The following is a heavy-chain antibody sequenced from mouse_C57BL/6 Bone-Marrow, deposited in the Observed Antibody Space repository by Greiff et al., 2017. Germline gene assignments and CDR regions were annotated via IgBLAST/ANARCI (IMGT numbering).Heavy chain of an antibody. CDR3: AREGYYGSSYYWYIDV. CDR2: IDPSDSYT. J-gene: IGHJ1*03. CDR1: GYTFTSYW. V-gene: IGHV1-50*01. D-gene: IGHD1-1*01. Sequence: QVQLQQPGAELVKPGASVKLSCKASGYTFTSYWMQWVKQRPGQGLEWIGEIDPSDSYTNYNQKFKGKATLTVDTSSSTAYMQLSSLTSEDAAVYYCAREGYYGSSYYWYIDVWGTGTTVTVSS.